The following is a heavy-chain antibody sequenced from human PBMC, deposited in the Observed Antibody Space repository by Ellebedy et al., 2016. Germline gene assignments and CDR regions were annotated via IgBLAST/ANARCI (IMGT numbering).Heavy chain of an antibody. CDR3: AKGTMDYFYH. Sequence: GGSLRLXXAGSGFTFNDYALHWVRQAPGKGLEWVSGISWDSAVIGYGGSVKGQFTISKDSAKNYLYLQMNSLRPEDTAFYYCAKGTMDYFYHWGQGTLVTVSS. D-gene: IGHD4/OR15-4a*01. CDR1: GFTFNDYA. J-gene: IGHJ4*02. V-gene: IGHV3-9*01. CDR2: ISWDSAVI.